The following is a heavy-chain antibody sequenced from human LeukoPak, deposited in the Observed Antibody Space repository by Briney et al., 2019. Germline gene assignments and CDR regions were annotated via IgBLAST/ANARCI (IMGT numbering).Heavy chain of an antibody. CDR1: GGSISSSNW. Sequence: SETLSLTCAVSGGSISSSNWWSWVRQPPGKGLEWIGEIYHSGSTNYNPSLKSRVTISVDTSKNQFSLKLSSVTAADTAVYYCARRKGRYCSGGSCYSSAYYYGMDVWGQGTTVTVSS. CDR2: IYHSGST. CDR3: ARRKGRYCSGGSCYSSAYYYGMDV. J-gene: IGHJ6*02. D-gene: IGHD2-15*01. V-gene: IGHV4-4*02.